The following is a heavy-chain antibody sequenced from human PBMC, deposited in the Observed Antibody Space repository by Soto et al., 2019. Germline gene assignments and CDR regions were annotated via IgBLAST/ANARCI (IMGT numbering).Heavy chain of an antibody. Sequence: QVQLVESGGGVVQPGRSLRLSCAASGFTFSSYGMHWVRQAPGKGLEWVAVISYDGSNKYYADSVKGRFTISRDNSKNTLYLQMNSLRAEDTAVYYCAKEGYMVGATRAFDIWGQGTMVTVSS. D-gene: IGHD1-26*01. V-gene: IGHV3-30*18. J-gene: IGHJ3*02. CDR1: GFTFSSYG. CDR2: ISYDGSNK. CDR3: AKEGYMVGATRAFDI.